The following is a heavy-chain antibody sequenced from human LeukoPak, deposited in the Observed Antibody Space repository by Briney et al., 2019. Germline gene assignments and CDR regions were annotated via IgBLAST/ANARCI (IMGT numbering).Heavy chain of an antibody. J-gene: IGHJ5*02. Sequence: GGSLTLSCAASGFTFSGYWMTWVRQAPGKGLEWVANLRTDGSDKYYADSVKGRFTISRDNDKNSLYLQMNGLRADDTAIYYCARDAYDDASESWGQGTLFTVSS. D-gene: IGHD3-3*01. CDR3: ARDAYDDASES. CDR1: GFTFSGYW. CDR2: LRTDGSDK. V-gene: IGHV3-7*01.